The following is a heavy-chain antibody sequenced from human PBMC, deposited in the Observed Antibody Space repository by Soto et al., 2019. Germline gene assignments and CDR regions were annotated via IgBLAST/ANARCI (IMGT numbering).Heavy chain of an antibody. CDR1: GFLFSSYA. Sequence: PGGSLRLSCEASGFLFSSYAMNWVRQAPGKGLEWVSSISSHGDTTYYAESVRGRFTISRDNSKNTLFLQMNSLRDGDTAVYFCDRDQYDFWRGFHPTIWFHTWGQGTLVTVSS. J-gene: IGHJ5*02. CDR3: DRDQYDFWRGFHPTIWFHT. D-gene: IGHD3-3*01. V-gene: IGHV3-23*01. CDR2: ISSHGDTT.